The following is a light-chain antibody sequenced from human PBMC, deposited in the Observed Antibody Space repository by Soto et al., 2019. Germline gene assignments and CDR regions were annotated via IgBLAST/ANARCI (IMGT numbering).Light chain of an antibody. CDR3: AAWDDSVKTLL. Sequence: QSVLTQPPSASGTPGQRVTISCSGSSSNIGSNYVYWYQQLPGTAPKLLIYRNNQRPSGVPDRFSGSKSGTSASLAISGLRSEDEADYYCAAWDDSVKTLLFGGGTQLTVL. CDR1: SSNIGSNY. V-gene: IGLV1-47*01. J-gene: IGLJ2*01. CDR2: RNN.